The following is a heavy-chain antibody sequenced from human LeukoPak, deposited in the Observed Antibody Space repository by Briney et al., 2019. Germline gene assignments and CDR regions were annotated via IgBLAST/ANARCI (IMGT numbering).Heavy chain of an antibody. Sequence: SETLSLTCGVSGGSISGSYWGWIRLPPGEGPEWIATIHYSGRTYYKPSLKSRVTISADTSKNQFILKLSSVTASDTAVYYCVRHDCIDSNCNINWFGPWGRGILVTVSS. D-gene: IGHD2-15*01. J-gene: IGHJ5*02. V-gene: IGHV4-39*01. CDR3: VRHDCIDSNCNINWFGP. CDR1: GGSISGSY. CDR2: IHYSGRT.